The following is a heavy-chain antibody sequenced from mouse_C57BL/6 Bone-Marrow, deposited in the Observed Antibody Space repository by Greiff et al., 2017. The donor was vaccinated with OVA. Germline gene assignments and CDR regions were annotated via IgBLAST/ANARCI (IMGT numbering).Heavy chain of an antibody. CDR3: ARQRLGMGDY. D-gene: IGHD4-1*01. J-gene: IGHJ2*01. V-gene: IGHV5-6*01. CDR1: GFTFSSYG. CDR2: ISSGGSYT. Sequence: EVKLMESGGDLVKPGGSLKLSCAASGFTFSSYGMSWVRQTPDKRLEWVATISSGGSYTYYPDSVKGRFTISRDNAKNTLDLQMSSLKSEDTAMYYCARQRLGMGDYWGQGTTLTVSS.